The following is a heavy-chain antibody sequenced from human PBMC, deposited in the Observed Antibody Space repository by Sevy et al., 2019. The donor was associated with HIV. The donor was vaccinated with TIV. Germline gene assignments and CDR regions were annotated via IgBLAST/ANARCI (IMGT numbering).Heavy chain of an antibody. Sequence: GGSLRLSCAASGFTFSSYSMNWVRQAPGKGLEWVSSISSSSSYIYYADSVKGRFTISRDNAKNLLYLQMNSLRAEDTAVYYCASWDLYDSSGYYGDYWGQGTLVTVSS. J-gene: IGHJ4*02. V-gene: IGHV3-21*01. CDR3: ASWDLYDSSGYYGDY. CDR2: ISSSSSYI. D-gene: IGHD3-22*01. CDR1: GFTFSSYS.